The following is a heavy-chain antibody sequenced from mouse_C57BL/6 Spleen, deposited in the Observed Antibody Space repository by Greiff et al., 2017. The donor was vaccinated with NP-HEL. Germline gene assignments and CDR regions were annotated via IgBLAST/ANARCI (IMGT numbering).Heavy chain of an antibody. D-gene: IGHD1-1*01. Sequence: QVQLQQPGAELVKPGASVKLSCKASGYTFTSYWMHWVKQRPGQGLEWIGMIHPNSGSTNYNEKFKSKAPLTVDKSSSTAYMQLSRLTSEDSAVYYCAREGTTVVALYAMDYWGQGTSVTVSS. CDR2: IHPNSGST. V-gene: IGHV1-64*01. CDR3: AREGTTVVALYAMDY. CDR1: GYTFTSYW. J-gene: IGHJ4*01.